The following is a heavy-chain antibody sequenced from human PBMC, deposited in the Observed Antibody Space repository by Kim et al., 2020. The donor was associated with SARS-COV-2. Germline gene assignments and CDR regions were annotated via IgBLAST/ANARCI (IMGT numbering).Heavy chain of an antibody. CDR1: GFTFDDYA. Sequence: GGSLRLSCAASGFTFDDYAMHWVRQAPGKGLEWVSGISWNSGSIGYADSVKGRFTISRDNAKNSLYLQMNSLRAEDTALYYCAKDRGRRFGELNWFDPWGQGTLVTVSS. D-gene: IGHD3-10*01. CDR3: AKDRGRRFGELNWFDP. CDR2: ISWNSGSI. J-gene: IGHJ5*02. V-gene: IGHV3-9*01.